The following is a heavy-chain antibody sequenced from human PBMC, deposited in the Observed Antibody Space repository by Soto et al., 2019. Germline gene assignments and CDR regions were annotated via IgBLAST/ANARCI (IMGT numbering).Heavy chain of an antibody. Sequence: SVKVSCKASGGTFSSYAISWVRQAPGQGLEWMGGIIPIFGTANYAQKFQGRVTITADESTSTAYMELSSLRSEDPAVYYCARGVAGLVVPAAISESCTWFDPWGQGTLVTVSS. CDR1: GGTFSSYA. CDR3: ARGVAGLVVPAAISESCTWFDP. J-gene: IGHJ5*02. CDR2: IIPIFGTA. V-gene: IGHV1-69*13. D-gene: IGHD2-2*01.